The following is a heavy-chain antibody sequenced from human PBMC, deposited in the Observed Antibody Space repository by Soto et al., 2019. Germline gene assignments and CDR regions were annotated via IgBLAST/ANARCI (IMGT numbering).Heavy chain of an antibody. J-gene: IGHJ3*02. V-gene: IGHV1-18*01. Sequence: QVHLVQSGAEVKKPGASVKVFCKASGYTFTTYGISWVRQAPGHGLEWMGWISTYNGNPNYVQKLQGKVTMTTDTSTSTVYMQLTNLTSDDTAVYYCARQWELHDAFDIWGQGTMVTDS. CDR2: ISTYNGNP. CDR3: ARQWELHDAFDI. D-gene: IGHD1-26*01. CDR1: GYTFTTYG.